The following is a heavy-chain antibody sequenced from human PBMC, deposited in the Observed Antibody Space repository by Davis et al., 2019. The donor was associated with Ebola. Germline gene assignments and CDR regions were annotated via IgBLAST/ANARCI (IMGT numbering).Heavy chain of an antibody. CDR2: INPHNGNT. D-gene: IGHD2-15*01. V-gene: IGHV1-18*04. Sequence: AASVKVSCKASGYTFTNYGITWVRQAPGQGLEWMGWINPHNGNTNYAQNVQGRVIMTSDTATTTAYMEVGSLRSDDTAVYYCARGGCSGGSCYSMDYWGQGTLVTVSS. CDR1: GYTFTNYG. CDR3: ARGGCSGGSCYSMDY. J-gene: IGHJ4*02.